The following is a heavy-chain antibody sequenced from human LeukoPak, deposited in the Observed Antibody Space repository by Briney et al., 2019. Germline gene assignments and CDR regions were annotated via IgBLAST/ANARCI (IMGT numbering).Heavy chain of an antibody. CDR1: GFTFSDHY. Sequence: GGSLRLSCAASGFTFSDHYMDWVRQAPGKGLEWVGRTKNKANSYTAEYAASVKGRFTISRDESKNSLYLQMNSLKAEDTAVYYCASGSLWSGILEYWGQGTLVIVSS. J-gene: IGHJ4*02. D-gene: IGHD3-3*01. CDR3: ASGSLWSGILEY. CDR2: TKNKANSYTA. V-gene: IGHV3-72*01.